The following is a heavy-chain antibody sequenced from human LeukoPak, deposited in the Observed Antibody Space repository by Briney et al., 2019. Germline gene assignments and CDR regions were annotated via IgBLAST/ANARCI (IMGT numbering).Heavy chain of an antibody. D-gene: IGHD3-10*01. CDR2: IKSKTDGGTT. Sequence: PGGSLRLSCAASGFTFSNAWMSWVRQAPGKGLEWVGRIKSKTDGGTTDYAAPVKGRFTISRDDSKNTLYLQMNSLKTEDTAVYYCTMVRGVISHWFDPWGQGTLVTASS. J-gene: IGHJ5*02. V-gene: IGHV3-15*01. CDR1: GFTFSNAW. CDR3: TMVRGVISHWFDP.